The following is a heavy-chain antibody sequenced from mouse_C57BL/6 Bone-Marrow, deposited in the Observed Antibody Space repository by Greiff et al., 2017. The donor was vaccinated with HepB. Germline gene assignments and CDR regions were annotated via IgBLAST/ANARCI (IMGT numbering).Heavy chain of an antibody. J-gene: IGHJ2*01. Sequence: QVQLQQPGAELVKPGASVKLSCKASGYTFTSYWMHWVKQRPGQGLEWIGMIHPNSGSTNYNEKFKSKATLTVDKSSSTAYMQLSSLTSEDSAVYYCAYYYGSSVDLYFDYWGQGTTLTVSS. CDR1: GYTFTSYW. V-gene: IGHV1-64*01. CDR2: IHPNSGST. CDR3: AYYYGSSVDLYFDY. D-gene: IGHD1-1*01.